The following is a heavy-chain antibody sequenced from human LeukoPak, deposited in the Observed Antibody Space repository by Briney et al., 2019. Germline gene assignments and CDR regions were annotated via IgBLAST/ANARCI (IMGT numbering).Heavy chain of an antibody. CDR2: INHGGIT. CDR1: GGSFNSYY. Sequence: SETLSLTCGVYGGSFNSYYWSWIRQPPGKGLEWIGDINHGGITSYNPSLKNRVTISVETSKKEFSLKVNSVTAADTAVYYCASLGGSGSLNCFDPWGQGSLVTVSS. V-gene: IGHV4-34*01. CDR3: ASLGGSGSLNCFDP. J-gene: IGHJ5*02. D-gene: IGHD3-10*01.